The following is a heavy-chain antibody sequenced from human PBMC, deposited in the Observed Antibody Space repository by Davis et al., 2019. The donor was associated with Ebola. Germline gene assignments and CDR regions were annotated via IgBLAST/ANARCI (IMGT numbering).Heavy chain of an antibody. CDR2: IKQDGIEK. CDR3: AREGGGSWGY. D-gene: IGHD2-15*01. V-gene: IGHV3-7*01. J-gene: IGHJ4*02. Sequence: GESLKISCAASGFTFSNYAMSWVRQAPGKGLEWVANIKQDGIEKYYVDSVEGRFSVSRDNAKNSLYLQMNSLRAEDTAVYYCAREGGGSWGYWGQGTLVTVSS. CDR1: GFTFSNYA.